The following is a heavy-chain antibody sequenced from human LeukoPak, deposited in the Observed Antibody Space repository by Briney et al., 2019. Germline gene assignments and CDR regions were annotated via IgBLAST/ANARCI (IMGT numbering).Heavy chain of an antibody. V-gene: IGHV3-23*01. Sequence: GGSLRLSCEASGFTFGNYAMNWVRQAPGKGLEWVSTISGTGSSTYYADSAKGRFTISRDNSKDTLFLQLNSLTAADTALYFCAKASVAIPQYCNSWGQGTLVTVSS. D-gene: IGHD2-2*02. CDR1: GFTFGNYA. J-gene: IGHJ5*02. CDR3: AKASVAIPQYCNS. CDR2: ISGTGSST.